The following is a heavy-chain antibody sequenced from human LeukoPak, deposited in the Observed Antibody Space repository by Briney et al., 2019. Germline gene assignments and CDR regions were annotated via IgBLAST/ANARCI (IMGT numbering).Heavy chain of an antibody. CDR3: TRDRSRAEDD. V-gene: IGHV3-7*01. J-gene: IGHJ4*02. CDR2: INQGGSDK. CDR1: GFTFSGHW. Sequence: GGSLRLSCAASGFTFSGHWTSWVRQAPGKGLEWVANINQGGSDKYYVDSVKGRFTISRDNANNLLYLQMNSLRGVDTAVYYCTRDRSRAEDDWGQGTLVTVSS. D-gene: IGHD1-14*01.